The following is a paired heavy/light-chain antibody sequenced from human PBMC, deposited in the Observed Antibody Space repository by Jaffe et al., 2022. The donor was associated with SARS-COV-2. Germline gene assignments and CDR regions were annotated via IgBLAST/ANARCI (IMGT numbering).Heavy chain of an antibody. J-gene: IGHJ3*02. CDR1: GYSFTSYG. D-gene: IGHD4-17*01. CDR2: IGPFNRNT. Sequence: QVQLVQSGAEVKKPGASVKVSCKASGYSFTSYGISWVRQAPGQGLEWMGWIGPFNRNTNYAQGLQGRVTMTTDTSTNTAYMELRSLRSDDTAVYYCARGRILYGDYDDAFDIWGQGTMVTVSS. V-gene: IGHV1-18*01. CDR3: ARGRILYGDYDDAFDI.
Light chain of an antibody. Sequence: EIVLTQSPATLSLSPGDRATLSCRASQSVSTYLAWYQQKPGQAPRLLIYDASYRATGIPARFSGSGSGTDFTLTISTLEPEDFAVYYCQQRSDWPPITFGHGTRLEIK. J-gene: IGKJ5*01. CDR2: DAS. CDR3: QQRSDWPPIT. V-gene: IGKV3-11*01. CDR1: QSVSTY.